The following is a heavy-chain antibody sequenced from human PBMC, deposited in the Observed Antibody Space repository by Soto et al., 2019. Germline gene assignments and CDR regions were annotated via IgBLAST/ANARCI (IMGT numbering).Heavy chain of an antibody. V-gene: IGHV4-4*07. J-gene: IGHJ5*02. CDR3: ARELKPYNSGWYFTLS. CDR1: GGSVSSHY. D-gene: IGHD6-19*01. CDR2: IYISGNT. Sequence: QVQLQESGPGLVNPSETLSLTCSVSGGSVSSHYWSWVRQPAGKGLEWIGRIYISGNTKYNHSFKSRVTMSVDTSKNQVSLRLSSVTAADTAVYYCARELKPYNSGWYFTLSWGQGTLVTVSS.